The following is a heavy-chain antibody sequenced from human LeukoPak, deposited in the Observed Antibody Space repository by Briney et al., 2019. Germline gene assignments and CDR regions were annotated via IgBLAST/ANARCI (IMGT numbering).Heavy chain of an antibody. D-gene: IGHD3-3*01. CDR3: AKDGDFWSGYYWLDY. J-gene: IGHJ4*02. CDR1: GFTFSSYG. V-gene: IGHV3-33*06. CDR2: IWYDGSNK. Sequence: GGSLRLSCAASGFTFSSYGMHWVRQAPGKGLEWVAVIWYDGSNKYYADSVKGRFTISRDNSKNTVYLQMNSLRAEDTAVYYCAKDGDFWSGYYWLDYWGQGTLVTVSS.